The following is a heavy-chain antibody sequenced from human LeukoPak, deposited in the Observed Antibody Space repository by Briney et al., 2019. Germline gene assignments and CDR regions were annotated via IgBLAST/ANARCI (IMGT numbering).Heavy chain of an antibody. D-gene: IGHD6-19*01. J-gene: IGHJ3*02. CDR1: GFTFSSYG. V-gene: IGHV3-30*18. Sequence: GGSLILSCAASGFTFSSYGMHWVRQAPGKGLEWVAVISYDGSNKYFAGSVKGRFTISRDNSKNTLYLQMNSLRAEDTAVYYCAKDSGIAVAGTLRAFDIWGQGTMVTVSS. CDR2: ISYDGSNK. CDR3: AKDSGIAVAGTLRAFDI.